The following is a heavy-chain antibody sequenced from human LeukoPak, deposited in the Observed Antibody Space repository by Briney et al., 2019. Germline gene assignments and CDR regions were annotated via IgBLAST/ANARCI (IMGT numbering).Heavy chain of an antibody. CDR3: ARYLGFGELLSSYYGMDV. V-gene: IGHV3-21*01. J-gene: IGHJ6*02. CDR2: ISSSSSYI. CDR1: GFTFSSYS. D-gene: IGHD3-10*01. Sequence: PGGSLRLSCAASGFTFSSYSMNWVRQAPGKGLEWVSSISSSSSYIYYADSVKGRFTISRDNAKNSLYLQMNSLRAEDTAVYYCARYLGFGELLSSYYGMDVWGQGTTVTVSS.